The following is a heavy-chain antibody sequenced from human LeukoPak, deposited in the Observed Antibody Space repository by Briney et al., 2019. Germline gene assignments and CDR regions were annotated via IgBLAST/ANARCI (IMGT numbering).Heavy chain of an antibody. D-gene: IGHD6-6*01. V-gene: IGHV1-2*02. CDR1: GYTFTDYY. Sequence: ASVKVSCKASGYTFTDYYMHWVRQAPGQGLEWMGWINTHSGGTSYAQKFQGRVTMTRATSISTAYMDLNRLRSDDTAVYYCARTLIAAPVDYWGQGTLVTVSS. J-gene: IGHJ4*02. CDR3: ARTLIAAPVDY. CDR2: INTHSGGT.